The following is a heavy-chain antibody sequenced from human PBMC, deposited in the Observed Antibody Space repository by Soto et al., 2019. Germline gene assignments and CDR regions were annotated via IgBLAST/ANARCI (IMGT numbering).Heavy chain of an antibody. J-gene: IGHJ3*02. CDR3: ANPPLIAAAGKIPAFDI. Sequence: GGSLRLSGAASGFTLSGDAMSWVRQAPGKGLEWVSAISGSGGSTYYAYSVKGRFTISRDNSDNTLYLQMNSLRAEDTAVYYCANPPLIAAAGKIPAFDIWGQGTMVTVSS. V-gene: IGHV3-23*01. D-gene: IGHD6-13*01. CDR1: GFTLSGDA. CDR2: ISGSGGST.